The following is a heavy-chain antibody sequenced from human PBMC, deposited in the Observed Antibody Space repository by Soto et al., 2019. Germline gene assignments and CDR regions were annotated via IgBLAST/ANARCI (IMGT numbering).Heavy chain of an antibody. CDR2: IIPIFGTA. Sequence: QVQLVQSGAEVKKPGSSVKVSCKASGGTFSSYAISWVRQAPGQGLEWMGGIIPIFGTANYAQKFQGRVTITAHESTSTAYMELSSLRSEDTAVYYCASPREEDYYYYYGMDVWGQGTTVTVSS. V-gene: IGHV1-69*01. CDR1: GGTFSSYA. CDR3: ASPREEDYYYYYGMDV. J-gene: IGHJ6*02.